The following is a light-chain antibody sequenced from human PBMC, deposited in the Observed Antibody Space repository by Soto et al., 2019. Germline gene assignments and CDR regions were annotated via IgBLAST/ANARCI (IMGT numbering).Light chain of an antibody. CDR2: EGS. Sequence: QSALTQPASVSGSPGQSITISCTGSSDDIGRYNQVSWYQQHPGKAPKVMIYEGSQRPSGVSNRFSGSKSGNTASLTISGLQAEEEADSYCCSSVGRTTYVFGSGTKVTVL. J-gene: IGLJ1*01. CDR3: CSSVGRTTYV. CDR1: SDDIGRYNQ. V-gene: IGLV2-23*01.